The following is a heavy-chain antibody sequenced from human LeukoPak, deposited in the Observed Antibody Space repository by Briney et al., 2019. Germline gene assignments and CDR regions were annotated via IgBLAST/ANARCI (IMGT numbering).Heavy chain of an antibody. D-gene: IGHD1-26*01. Sequence: PSETLSLTRPVSGGSLSSNGYYWGWGRQPPGKGLEWIGSFYYTGSTFYSPSLKIRLTISVDTSKNQFSLKLSSVTAADTAVYYCARRSGTYHAFDIWGQGTMVTVSS. CDR3: ARRSGTYHAFDI. V-gene: IGHV4-39*01. J-gene: IGHJ3*02. CDR1: GGSLSSNGYY. CDR2: FYYTGST.